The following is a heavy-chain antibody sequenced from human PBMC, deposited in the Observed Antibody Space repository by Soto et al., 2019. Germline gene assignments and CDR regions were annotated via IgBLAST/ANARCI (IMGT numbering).Heavy chain of an antibody. V-gene: IGHV3-30-3*01. CDR2: ISYDGSNK. Sequence: QVQLVESGGGVVQPGRSLRLSCAASGFTFSSYAMHWVRQAPGKGLEWVAVISYDGSNKYYADSVKGRFTISRDNSKNTLYLQMNSLRAEDMAVYYCARKFYDSSGYPHYGMDVWGQGTTVTVSS. CDR1: GFTFSSYA. J-gene: IGHJ6*02. D-gene: IGHD3-22*01. CDR3: ARKFYDSSGYPHYGMDV.